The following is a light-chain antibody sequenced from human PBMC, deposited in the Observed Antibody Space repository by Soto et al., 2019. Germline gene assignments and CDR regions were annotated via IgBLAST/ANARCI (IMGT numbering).Light chain of an antibody. J-gene: IGKJ1*01. CDR3: LHDYNSPRT. Sequence: VMTVSKESMAVSLGEGATINCKSSQSVFYSPNNSNYLAWYQQKPGQPPKLLIYSASTLESGVPDRFSGSGSGTDFTLTISSLQPEDLALYYCLHDYNSPRTFGQGTKVDIK. CDR1: QSVFYSPNNSNY. CDR2: SAS. V-gene: IGKV4-1*01.